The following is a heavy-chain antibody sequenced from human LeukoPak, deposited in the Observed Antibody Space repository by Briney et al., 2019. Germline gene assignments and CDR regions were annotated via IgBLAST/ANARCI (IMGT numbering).Heavy chain of an antibody. CDR1: GFTFSSYW. CDR3: ARDQSYYGSGSPMNV. J-gene: IGHJ6*03. Sequence: GSLRLSCAASGFTFSSYWMSWVRQAPGKGLEWVANIKQDGSEKYYVDSVKGRFTISRDNAKNSLYLQMNSLRAEDTAVYYCARDQSYYGSGSPMNVWGKGTTVTVSS. D-gene: IGHD3-10*01. V-gene: IGHV3-7*01. CDR2: IKQDGSEK.